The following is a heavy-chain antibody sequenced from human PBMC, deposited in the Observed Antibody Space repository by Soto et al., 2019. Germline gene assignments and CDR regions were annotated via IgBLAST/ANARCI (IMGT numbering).Heavy chain of an antibody. Sequence: GGSLRLSCAASGFTFSSYSMHWVRQAPGKGLEWVSSISSSSSYIHYADSVKGRFTISRDNAKNSLYLQMSSLRAEDTAVYYCGRALETDRVAPYWGQGTLVTVSS. CDR2: ISSSSSYI. D-gene: IGHD3-3*01. J-gene: IGHJ4*02. CDR1: GFTFSSYS. CDR3: GRALETDRVAPY. V-gene: IGHV3-21*01.